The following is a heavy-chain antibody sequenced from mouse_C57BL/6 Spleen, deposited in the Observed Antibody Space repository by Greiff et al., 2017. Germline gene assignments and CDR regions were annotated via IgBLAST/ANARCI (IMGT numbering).Heavy chain of an antibody. J-gene: IGHJ3*01. CDR2: INPSNGGT. V-gene: IGHV1-53*01. Sequence: VKLQESGTELVKPGASVKLSCKASGYTFTSYWMHWVKQRPGQGLEWIGNINPSNGGTNYNEKFKSKATLTVDKSSSTAYMQLSSLTSEDSAVYYCALYGSSSWFAYWGQGTLVTVSA. CDR3: ALYGSSSWFAY. D-gene: IGHD1-1*01. CDR1: GYTFTSYW.